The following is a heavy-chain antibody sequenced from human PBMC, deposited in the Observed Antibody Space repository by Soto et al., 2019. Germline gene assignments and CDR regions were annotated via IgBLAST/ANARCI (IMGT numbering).Heavy chain of an antibody. J-gene: IGHJ4*02. D-gene: IGHD4-4*01. CDR1: GFTFIVYR. CDR2: IKHDGSVQ. Sequence: GGSLRFSCEASGFTFIVYRMSWVRQAPGKGLGWVADIKHDGSVQYYVDSVKGRFTISRDNAKKLLFLQMNGLRAEDTALYYCARATYSNAWYRFDLWGQGTLVTVSS. V-gene: IGHV3-7*03. CDR3: ARATYSNAWYRFDL.